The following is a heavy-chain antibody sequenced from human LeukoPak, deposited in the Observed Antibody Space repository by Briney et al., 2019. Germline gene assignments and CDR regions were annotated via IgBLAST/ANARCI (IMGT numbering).Heavy chain of an antibody. D-gene: IGHD3-22*01. J-gene: IGHJ4*02. V-gene: IGHV1-2*02. Sequence: ASVKVSCKASGYTFTDYFIHWVRQAPGQGLEWMGWINPNSGGTNYAQNFQGRVTMTRDTSISTAYMELSRLRSDDTGVYYCARDLLMRDSSGYYSVSYYFDYWGQGTLVTVSS. CDR2: INPNSGGT. CDR1: GYTFTDYF. CDR3: ARDLLMRDSSGYYSVSYYFDY.